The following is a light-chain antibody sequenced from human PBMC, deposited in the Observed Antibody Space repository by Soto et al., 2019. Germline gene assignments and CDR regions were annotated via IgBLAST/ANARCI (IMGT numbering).Light chain of an antibody. V-gene: IGKV1-39*01. CDR1: QTIMTY. CDR3: QQSYNSPQT. CDR2: AAS. J-gene: IGKJ1*01. Sequence: DIQMTQSGSSLFASVGDRVTISCRASQTIMTYLNWYQLKPGKPPRLLIYAASSLQSGVPSRFSGSGSGTDFTLTISSLQPEDFATYSCQQSYNSPQTFGRGTKV.